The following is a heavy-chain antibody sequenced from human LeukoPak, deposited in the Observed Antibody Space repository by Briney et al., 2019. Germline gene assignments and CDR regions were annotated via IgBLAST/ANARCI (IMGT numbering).Heavy chain of an antibody. V-gene: IGHV3-7*01. CDR1: GFTFSSYL. CDR2: IRQDGSEK. J-gene: IGHJ4*02. Sequence: GGSLRLSCAASGFTFSSYLMSWVRQAPGKGLEWVANIRQDGSEKYYVDSVKGRFTISRDNAENSLYLQMNSLRAEDTAVYYCARADSSGYYYFDYWGQGTLVTVSS. D-gene: IGHD3-22*01. CDR3: ARADSSGYYYFDY.